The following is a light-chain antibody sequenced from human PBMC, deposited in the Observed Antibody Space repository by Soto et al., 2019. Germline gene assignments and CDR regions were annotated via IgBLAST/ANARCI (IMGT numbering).Light chain of an antibody. Sequence: QSVLTQPPSVSGAPGQRVTISCTGSSSNIGAGYDVHWYQQLPGTAPKLLIYGNSNRPSGVPDRFSGSKSGTSASLAITGLQAVNEADYYGQAYVGGLSGVVFGGGTKLAFL. J-gene: IGLJ2*01. CDR2: GNS. CDR1: SSNIGAGYD. CDR3: QAYVGGLSGVV. V-gene: IGLV1-40*01.